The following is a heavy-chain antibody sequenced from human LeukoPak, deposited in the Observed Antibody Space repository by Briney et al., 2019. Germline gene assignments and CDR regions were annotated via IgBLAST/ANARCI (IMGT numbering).Heavy chain of an antibody. J-gene: IGHJ3*02. CDR1: GYTLTELS. CDR3: ARADSSGYYYYPYDAFDI. V-gene: IGHV1-24*01. D-gene: IGHD3-22*01. Sequence: GASVKVSCKVSGYTLTELSMHWVRQAPGKGLEWMGGIDPDNGETIYAQKFQGRVTMTEDTSTDTAYMELSSLRSEDTAVYYCARADSSGYYYYPYDAFDIWGQGTMVTVSS. CDR2: IDPDNGET.